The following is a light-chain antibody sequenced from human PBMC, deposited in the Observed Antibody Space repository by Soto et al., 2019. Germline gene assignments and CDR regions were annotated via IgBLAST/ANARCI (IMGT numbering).Light chain of an antibody. V-gene: IGKV3-20*01. CDR3: QQYGSSLFT. J-gene: IGKJ3*01. CDR1: ESVSSSY. Sequence: EIVLTQSPGTLSLSPGERATLSCRASESVSSSYLAWYQQKPGQAPRLLIYDASSRATSIPDRFSGSGSGTDFTLTISRLEPEDFAVYYCQQYGSSLFTFGPGTKVDIK. CDR2: DAS.